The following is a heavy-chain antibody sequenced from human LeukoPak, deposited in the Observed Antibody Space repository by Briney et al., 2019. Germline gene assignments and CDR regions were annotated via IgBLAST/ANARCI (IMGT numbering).Heavy chain of an antibody. CDR3: ARVLMTGDAFDI. V-gene: IGHV3-53*01. Sequence: ETLSLTCAVSGGSISSGGYSWSWIRQPPGKGLEWVSVIYSGGSTYYADSVKGRFTISRDNSKNTLYLQMNSLRAEDTAVYYCARVLMTGDAFDIWGQGTMVTVSS. J-gene: IGHJ3*02. CDR2: IYSGGST. D-gene: IGHD3-9*01. CDR1: GGSISSGGYS.